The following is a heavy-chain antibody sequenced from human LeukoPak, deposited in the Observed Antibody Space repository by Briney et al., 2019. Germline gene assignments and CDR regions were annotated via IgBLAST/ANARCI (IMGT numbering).Heavy chain of an antibody. CDR2: ISGSSIYT. Sequence: GGSLRLSWAVSGFTFSDYHMTWIRQAPGKGLEWVSYISGSSIYTRYADSVKGRFTISRDNAKNSLYLQMNSLRAEDTALYYCVRDISGYYFDYWGQGTLVTVSS. J-gene: IGHJ4*02. CDR1: GFTFSDYH. V-gene: IGHV3-11*05. CDR3: VRDISGYYFDY. D-gene: IGHD3-22*01.